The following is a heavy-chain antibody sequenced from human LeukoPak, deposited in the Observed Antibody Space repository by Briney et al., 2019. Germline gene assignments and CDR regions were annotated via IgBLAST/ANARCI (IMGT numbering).Heavy chain of an antibody. V-gene: IGHV4-34*01. Sequence: SETLSLTCAVYGGSFSGYYWSWIRQPPGKGLEWIGEINHSGSTNYNPSLKSRVTISVDTSKNQFSLKLSSVTAADTAVYYCVGCYYGSGSYREVDYWGQGTLVTVSS. CDR3: VGCYYGSGSYREVDY. CDR2: INHSGST. D-gene: IGHD3-10*01. J-gene: IGHJ4*02. CDR1: GGSFSGYY.